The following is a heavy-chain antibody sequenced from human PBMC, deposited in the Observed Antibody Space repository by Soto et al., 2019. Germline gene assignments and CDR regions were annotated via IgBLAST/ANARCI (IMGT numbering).Heavy chain of an antibody. CDR3: ARGGKGYDSSSYYPRPHYYPTDV. D-gene: IGHD3-22*01. CDR2: ISAYNGHT. J-gene: IGHJ6*02. Sequence: VSVKVSCKASGYTFTTYSITCVRQAPGQGLEWMGWISAYNGHTGYAQKLQGRVTMTTDTSTSTAYMELRSLGSDDTAVYYCARGGKGYDSSSYYPRPHYYPTDVWGQGTTVTVSS. V-gene: IGHV1-18*01. CDR1: GYTFTTYS.